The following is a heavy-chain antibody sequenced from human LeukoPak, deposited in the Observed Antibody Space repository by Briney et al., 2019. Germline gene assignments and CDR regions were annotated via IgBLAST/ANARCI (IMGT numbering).Heavy chain of an antibody. J-gene: IGHJ4*02. V-gene: IGHV1-18*01. CDR3: ARFKDQLLYNY. Sequence: AASVKVSCKASGYTFTSYGISWVRQAPGQGLEWMGWISAYNGNTDYAQKLQGRVTMTTDTSTSTAYMELRSLRSDDTAVYYCARFKDQLLYNYWGQGALVTVSS. CDR2: ISAYNGNT. CDR1: GYTFTSYG. D-gene: IGHD2-2*02.